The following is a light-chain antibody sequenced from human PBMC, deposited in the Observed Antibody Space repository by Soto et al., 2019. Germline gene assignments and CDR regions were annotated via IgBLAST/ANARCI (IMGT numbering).Light chain of an antibody. J-gene: IGLJ1*01. CDR3: SSYTSSSTYV. CDR2: DDS. Sequence: QSVLTQPASVSGSPGQSITISCTGTSSDVGGYNYVSWYQQHPGKPPKLMIYDDSNRPSGVSNRFSGSKSGNTASLTISGLQAEDEADYYCSSYTSSSTYVFGTGTKVTVL. CDR1: SSDVGGYNY. V-gene: IGLV2-14*01.